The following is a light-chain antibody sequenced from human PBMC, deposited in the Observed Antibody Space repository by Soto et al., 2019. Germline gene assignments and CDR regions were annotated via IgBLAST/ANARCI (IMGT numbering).Light chain of an antibody. CDR3: KQYNSLLYT. V-gene: IGKV1-5*01. J-gene: IGKJ5*01. Sequence: GDRVTITCRASQSISSWLAWYQQKPGKAHKLLIYDASSLESGVPSRFSGSGSGTEFTLTIRSLQPDDFATYYCKQYNSLLYTFGQGTRLEIK. CDR1: QSISSW. CDR2: DAS.